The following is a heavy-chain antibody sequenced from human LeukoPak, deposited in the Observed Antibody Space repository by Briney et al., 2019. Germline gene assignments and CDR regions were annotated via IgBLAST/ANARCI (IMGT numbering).Heavy chain of an antibody. Sequence: ASVKVSCKASGYTFTGYYMHWVRQAPGQGLEWMGWINPYSGGTNYAQKFQGRVTMTRDTSISTAYMELSRLRSDDTAVYYCARFVVVPAARGDNWFDPWGQGTLVTVSS. CDR1: GYTFTGYY. D-gene: IGHD2-2*01. CDR3: ARFVVVPAARGDNWFDP. CDR2: INPYSGGT. J-gene: IGHJ5*02. V-gene: IGHV1-2*02.